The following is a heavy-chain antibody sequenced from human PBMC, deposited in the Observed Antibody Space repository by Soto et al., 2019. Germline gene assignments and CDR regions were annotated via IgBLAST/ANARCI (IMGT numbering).Heavy chain of an antibody. CDR3: ARDLHGTYYYDS. D-gene: IGHD1-1*01. CDR2: TYYRSKWHT. CDR1: GDSVSSTSSI. Sequence: QLQLQESGPGLVKPSQTLSLTCDISGDSVSSTSSIWNWIRQSPSRGLEWLGRTYYRSKWHTDYAVAVRGRITINPDTPKNQFFLQLSSVTPGDTAVYFCARDLHGTYYYDSWGQGTLVTVSS. V-gene: IGHV6-1*01. J-gene: IGHJ4*02.